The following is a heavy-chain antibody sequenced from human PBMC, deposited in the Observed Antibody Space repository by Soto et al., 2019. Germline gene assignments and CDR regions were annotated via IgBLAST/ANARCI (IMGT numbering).Heavy chain of an antibody. V-gene: IGHV1-69*01. CDR2: IIPIFGTA. CDR3: ARDRIRGSYSYYYYGMDV. Sequence: QVQLVQSGAEVKKPGSSVKVSCKASGGTFSSYAISWMRQAPGQGLEWMGGIIPIFGTANYAQKFQGRVTITADESTSTAYMELSSLRSEDTAVYYCARDRIRGSYSYYYYGMDVWGQGTTVTVSS. D-gene: IGHD1-26*01. J-gene: IGHJ6*02. CDR1: GGTFSSYA.